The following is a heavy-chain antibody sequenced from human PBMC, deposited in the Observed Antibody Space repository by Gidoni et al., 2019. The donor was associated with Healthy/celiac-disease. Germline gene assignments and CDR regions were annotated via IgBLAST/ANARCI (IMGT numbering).Heavy chain of an antibody. CDR1: GGSISSSRYY. V-gene: IGHV4-39*01. Sequence: QLQLQESGPGLVKPSETLSLTCTVSGGSISSSRYYWGWIRQPPGKGLEWIGSIYYSGSTYYNPSLKSRVTISVDTSKNQFSLKLSSVTAADTAVYYCARHDFWSGANWFDPWGQGTLVTVSS. CDR2: IYYSGST. CDR3: ARHDFWSGANWFDP. J-gene: IGHJ5*02. D-gene: IGHD3-3*01.